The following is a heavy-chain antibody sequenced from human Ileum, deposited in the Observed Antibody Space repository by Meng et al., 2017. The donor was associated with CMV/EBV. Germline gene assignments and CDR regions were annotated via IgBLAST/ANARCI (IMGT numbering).Heavy chain of an antibody. J-gene: IGHJ4*02. CDR3: AGRIWEY. CDR1: GGSFSGYY. CDR2: INHSGST. Sequence: TLSLTCAVYGGSFSGYYWSWIRQPPGKGLEWIGEINHSGSTNYNPSLKSRVTISVDTSKNQFSLKLSSVTAADTAVYYCAGRIWEYWGQGTLVTVSS. D-gene: IGHD2-15*01. V-gene: IGHV4-34*01.